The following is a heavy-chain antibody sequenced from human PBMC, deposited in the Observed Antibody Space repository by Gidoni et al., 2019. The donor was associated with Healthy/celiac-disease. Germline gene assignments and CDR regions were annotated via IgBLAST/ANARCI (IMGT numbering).Heavy chain of an antibody. J-gene: IGHJ6*02. V-gene: IGHV3-23*01. D-gene: IGHD3-3*01. CDR1: GFTFSSYA. Sequence: EVQLLESGGGLVQPGGSLRLSCAASGFTFSSYAMSWVRQAPGKGLEWVSAISGSGGSTYYADSVKGRFTISRDNSKNTLYLQMNSLRAEDTAVYYCAKRFFADDAGYYYYGMDVWGQGTTVTVSS. CDR3: AKRFFADDAGYYYYGMDV. CDR2: ISGSGGST.